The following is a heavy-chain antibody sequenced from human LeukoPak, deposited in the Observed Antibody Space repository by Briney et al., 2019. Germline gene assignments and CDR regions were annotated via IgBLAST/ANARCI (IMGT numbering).Heavy chain of an antibody. D-gene: IGHD4-17*01. CDR1: GFTFSSYA. Sequence: GGSLRLSCAASGFTFSSYAMSWVRQAPGRGLEWVSAISGSGGSTYYADSVKGRFTISRDNSKNTLYLQMNSLRAEDTAVYYCAKGPTAHDAFDIWGQGTMVTVSS. V-gene: IGHV3-23*01. CDR3: AKGPTAHDAFDI. J-gene: IGHJ3*02. CDR2: ISGSGGST.